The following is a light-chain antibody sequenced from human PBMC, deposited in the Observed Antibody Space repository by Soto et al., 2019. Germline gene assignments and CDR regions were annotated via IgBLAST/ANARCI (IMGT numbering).Light chain of an antibody. V-gene: IGKV1-39*01. CDR1: QSISSY. Sequence: DIQMTQSPSSLSASVGDRVTITCRASQSISSYLNWYQHKPGKAPNLLIYAATTLQSGVPSRFSGSGSGTDFTLTISSLQPEDFATYYCQQIYSNNRTSGQGTKVDIK. CDR2: AAT. J-gene: IGKJ1*01. CDR3: QQIYSNNRT.